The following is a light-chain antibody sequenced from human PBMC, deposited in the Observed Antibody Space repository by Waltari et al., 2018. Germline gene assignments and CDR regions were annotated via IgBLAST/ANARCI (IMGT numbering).Light chain of an antibody. CDR1: SSNIGNNY. CDR2: ENT. V-gene: IGLV1-51*02. J-gene: IGLJ7*01. Sequence: QSVLTQPPSVSAAPGQRVTISCSGGSSNIGNNYVSWYRQFPGTAPKLLIKENTVRASGFPGRFTGSNHGTSATLDITGLQAGDEADYYCGTWDSSLSGAVFGGGTHLTVL. CDR3: GTWDSSLSGAV.